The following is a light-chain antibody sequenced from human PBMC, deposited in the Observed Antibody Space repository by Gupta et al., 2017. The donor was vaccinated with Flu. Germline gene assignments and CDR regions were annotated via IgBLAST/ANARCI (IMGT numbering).Light chain of an antibody. CDR2: EVN. J-gene: IGLJ1*01. Sequence: QSALTQPASVSGSPGQSITISCTGASSDIGGYNYVSWYQQHPGKAPKLMIYEVNNRPSGVSNRFSGSKSGNTASLTISGLQAEDEADYYCSSYTSSSTLAYVFGAGTKVTVL. CDR3: SSYTSSSTLAYV. V-gene: IGLV2-14*01. CDR1: SSDIGGYNY.